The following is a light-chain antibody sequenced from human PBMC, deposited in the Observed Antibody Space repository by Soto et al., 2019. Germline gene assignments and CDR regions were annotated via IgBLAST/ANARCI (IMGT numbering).Light chain of an antibody. V-gene: IGKV1-39*01. CDR2: SAS. Sequence: DIQMTQSPSYLSASVGDRVTLTCRASRYIDTYLNWYQQKPGKAPKVLIYSASRLESGVPSRFSASGSGTDFTLTITSLQSDDFATYYCQEGHSSPFAFGPGTKVDL. J-gene: IGKJ3*01. CDR1: RYIDTY. CDR3: QEGHSSPFA.